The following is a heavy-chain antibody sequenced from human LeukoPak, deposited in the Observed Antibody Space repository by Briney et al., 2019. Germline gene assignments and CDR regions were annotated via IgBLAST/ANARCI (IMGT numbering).Heavy chain of an antibody. Sequence: GKSLRLSCVGSGFSFNAYGILWVRQGPGKGLEWVALIWYDGTNKYYEDSVKGRFTISRDNSKNTVYLQMDSLRAEDTAVYYCARPSSGSYRTPLDHWGQGTLVTVSS. D-gene: IGHD1-26*01. CDR1: GFSFNAYG. J-gene: IGHJ5*02. V-gene: IGHV3-33*01. CDR3: ARPSSGSYRTPLDH. CDR2: IWYDGTNK.